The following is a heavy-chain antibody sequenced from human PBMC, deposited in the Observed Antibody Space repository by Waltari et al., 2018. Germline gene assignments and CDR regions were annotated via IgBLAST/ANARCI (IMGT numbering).Heavy chain of an antibody. CDR2: IYYSGST. CDR1: GGSISSSSYY. CDR3: ARDSGAKGWFDP. D-gene: IGHD3-10*01. Sequence: QLQLQESGPGLVKPSETLSLTCTVSGGSISSSSYYWGWIRQPPGKGLEWIGSIYYSGSTYYNPSLKSRVTISVDTSKNQFSLKLSSVTAADTAVYYCARDSGAKGWFDPWGQGTLVTVSS. V-gene: IGHV4-39*07. J-gene: IGHJ5*02.